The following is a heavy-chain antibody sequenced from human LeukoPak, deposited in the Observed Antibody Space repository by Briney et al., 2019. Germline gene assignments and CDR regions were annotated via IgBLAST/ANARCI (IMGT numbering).Heavy chain of an antibody. CDR1: GFTFSYSW. Sequence: GGSLRLSCAASGFTFSYSWMSWVRQAPGKGLEWVSSISGSGDSTYYADSVKGRFTISRDNSKNTLYLQMSSLRAEDTAVYYCAAKPNPGGYWGQGTLVTVSS. CDR3: AAKPNPGGY. V-gene: IGHV3-23*01. CDR2: ISGSGDST. D-gene: IGHD3-10*01. J-gene: IGHJ4*02.